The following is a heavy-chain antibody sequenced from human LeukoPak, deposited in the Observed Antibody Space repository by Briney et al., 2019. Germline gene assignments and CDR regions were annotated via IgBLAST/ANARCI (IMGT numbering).Heavy chain of an antibody. D-gene: IGHD3-10*01. CDR3: ASTRFGELLHDY. Sequence: PSETLSLTCAVYGGSFSGYYWSWIRQPPGKGLEWIGEINHSGSTNYNPSLKSRVTISVDTSKNQFSLKLSSVTAADTAVYYCASTRFGELLHDYWGQGTLVTVSS. J-gene: IGHJ4*02. CDR1: GGSFSGYY. V-gene: IGHV4-34*01. CDR2: INHSGST.